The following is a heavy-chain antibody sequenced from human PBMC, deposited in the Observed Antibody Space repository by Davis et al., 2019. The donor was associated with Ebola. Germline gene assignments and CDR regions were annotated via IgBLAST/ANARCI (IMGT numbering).Heavy chain of an antibody. D-gene: IGHD2-2*01. CDR2: IWYDGSNK. CDR1: GFTVSSNY. Sequence: PGGSLRLSCAASGFTVSSNYMSWVRQAPGKGLEWVAVIWYDGSNKYYADSVKGRFTISRDNSKNTLYLQMNSLRAEDTTVYYCAREQGGVVPAAKDYYYYYYMDVWGKGTTVTVSS. V-gene: IGHV3-33*08. CDR3: AREQGGVVPAAKDYYYYYYMDV. J-gene: IGHJ6*03.